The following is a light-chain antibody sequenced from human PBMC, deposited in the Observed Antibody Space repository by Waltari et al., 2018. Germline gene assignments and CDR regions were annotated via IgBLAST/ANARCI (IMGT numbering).Light chain of an antibody. CDR2: KAS. V-gene: IGKV1-5*03. CDR1: QSLSWW. CDR3: QDYNSYT. J-gene: IGKJ1*01. Sequence: DIQMTQSPSTLSASVGDRVTITCRASQSLSWWLAWLQPKPGKAPKLLSYKASSLPSGVPSRFSGSGFGTEFTLTISSLQADDFATYYCQDYNSYTFGQGTKVEVK.